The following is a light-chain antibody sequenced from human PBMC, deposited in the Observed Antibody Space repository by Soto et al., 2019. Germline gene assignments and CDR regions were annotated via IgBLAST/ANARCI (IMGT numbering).Light chain of an antibody. J-gene: IGKJ1*01. CDR3: QKYSISPRT. CDR2: GSS. CDR1: QGVSATY. V-gene: IGKV3-20*01. Sequence: EIVLTQSPGTLSLFPGERATLSCRASQGVSATYVAWYQHKPGQAPRLLIYGSSTRATGVPDRFSGSGSGRDFTLTISRLEPKDSALYYCQKYSISPRTFGQGNKVEIK.